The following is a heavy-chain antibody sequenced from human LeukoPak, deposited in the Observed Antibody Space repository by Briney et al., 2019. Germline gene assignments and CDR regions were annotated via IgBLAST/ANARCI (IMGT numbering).Heavy chain of an antibody. CDR3: VRDVAAWLY. D-gene: IGHD6-13*01. Sequence: PGGSLRLSCAASGFTFNTFGLNWVRQLPGKGLQWVSSISPSSSYIYYEDSVKGRFTISRDDAKNSLYLQMNSLTVGDTAVYYCVRDVAAWLYWGRGALVTVS. CDR2: ISPSSSYI. J-gene: IGHJ4*02. V-gene: IGHV3-21*01. CDR1: GFTFNTFG.